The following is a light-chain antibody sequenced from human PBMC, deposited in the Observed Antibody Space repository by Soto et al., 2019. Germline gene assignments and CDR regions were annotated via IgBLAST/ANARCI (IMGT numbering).Light chain of an antibody. CDR1: QSVLNSFSNKNY. J-gene: IGKJ1*01. CDR2: WAS. V-gene: IGKV4-1*01. Sequence: DIVMTQSPDSLAVSLGERATINCKSSQSVLNSFSNKNYLAWYQQKPGQPPKLLIYWASTRESGVPARFSGSGSGTDFTLSISSLQAEDVAFYYCQQYYSTPWTFGQGTKVEI. CDR3: QQYYSTPWT.